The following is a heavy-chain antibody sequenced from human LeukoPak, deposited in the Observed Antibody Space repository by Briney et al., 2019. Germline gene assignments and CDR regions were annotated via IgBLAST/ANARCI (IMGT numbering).Heavy chain of an antibody. D-gene: IGHD3-16*01. Sequence: GGSLRLSCAASGFTFDDYAMHWVRQAPGKGLEWVSAISWNSGSIGYADSVKGRFTISRDNAKNSLYLQMNSLRAEDTALYYCAKDSYFGGVIYYFDYWGQGTLVTVSS. CDR1: GFTFDDYA. J-gene: IGHJ4*02. CDR3: AKDSYFGGVIYYFDY. CDR2: ISWNSGSI. V-gene: IGHV3-9*01.